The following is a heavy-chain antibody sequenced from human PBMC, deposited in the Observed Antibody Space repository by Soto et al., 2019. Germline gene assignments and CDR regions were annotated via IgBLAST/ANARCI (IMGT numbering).Heavy chain of an antibody. Sequence: SETLSLTCAVSGDSVNSGFYSWRWIRQPPGKGLEWIGYIFHSGSTFYNPSLENRVSISVDRSRNQFSLKLTSVTAADTAVYYCARVFSNFWYFFDYWGQGALVTVSS. J-gene: IGHJ4*02. V-gene: IGHV4-30-2*01. CDR1: GDSVNSGFYS. CDR2: IFHSGST. D-gene: IGHD3-9*01. CDR3: ARVFSNFWYFFDY.